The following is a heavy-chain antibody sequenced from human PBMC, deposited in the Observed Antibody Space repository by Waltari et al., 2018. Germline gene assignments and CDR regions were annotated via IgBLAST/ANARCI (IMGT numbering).Heavy chain of an antibody. CDR2: IYHLGST. CDR3: ARMVGARGRDY. J-gene: IGHJ4*02. Sequence: QVQLQESGPGLVKASETLSLTCSVSGDDVRSGYSIRNGYFWAWIRQPPGKGLEWIGSIYHLGSTYSSPSLRSRVTISVDTSKNQFSLKLSSVTAADTAVYYCARMVGARGRDYWGQGTLVTVSS. D-gene: IGHD1-26*01. V-gene: IGHV4-39*01. CDR1: GDDVRSGYSIRNGYF.